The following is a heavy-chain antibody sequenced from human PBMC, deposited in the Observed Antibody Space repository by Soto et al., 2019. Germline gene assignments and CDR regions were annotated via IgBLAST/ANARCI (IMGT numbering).Heavy chain of an antibody. J-gene: IGHJ6*02. CDR2: ISSRGSAI. CDR1: GFTFSTYN. V-gene: IGHV3-48*02. Sequence: HPGGSLRLSCAASGFTFSTYNMNWVRQAPGKGLEWVSYISSRGSAIYYADSVKGRFTISRDNAKNSLYLQMNSLRDEDTAVYYCARDETYPLRGMDVWGQGTTVTVSS. CDR3: ARDETYPLRGMDV.